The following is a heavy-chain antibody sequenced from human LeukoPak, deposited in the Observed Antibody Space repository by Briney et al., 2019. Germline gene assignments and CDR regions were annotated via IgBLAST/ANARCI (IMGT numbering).Heavy chain of an antibody. CDR3: ARAYNWNDYFDY. J-gene: IGHJ4*02. D-gene: IGHD1-20*01. V-gene: IGHV1-46*01. CDR2: INPSGGST. Sequence: ASVKVSCKASGHTFTSYYIHWVRQVPGQGLEWMGIINPSGGSTTYAQKFQGRVTMTRDTSTSTVYMELSSLRSEDTAVYYCARAYNWNDYFDYWGQGTLVTVSS. CDR1: GHTFTSYY.